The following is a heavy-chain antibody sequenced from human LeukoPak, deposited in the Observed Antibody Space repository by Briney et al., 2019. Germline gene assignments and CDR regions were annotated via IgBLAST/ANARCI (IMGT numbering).Heavy chain of an antibody. CDR2: ISGYNGNT. J-gene: IGHJ5*02. D-gene: IGHD3-22*01. V-gene: IGHV1-18*01. Sequence: ASVKVSCKASGYTFTNYGINWVRQAPGQGLEWMGRISGYNGNTNYPQKFQGRVTITTDESTSTAYMELSSLRSEDTAVYYCARTYYDSSGYTNWFDPWGQGTLVTVSS. CDR3: ARTYYDSSGYTNWFDP. CDR1: GYTFTNYG.